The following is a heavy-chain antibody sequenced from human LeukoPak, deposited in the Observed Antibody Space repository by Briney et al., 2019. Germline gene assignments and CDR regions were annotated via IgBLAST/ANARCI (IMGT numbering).Heavy chain of an antibody. Sequence: SETLSLTCTVSGGSISSGGYYWSWNRQHPGTGLEWIGYIYYSGSTYYNPSLKSRVTISVDTSKNQFSLKLSSVTAADTAVYYCARVHPSYYYYGMDVWGKGTTVTVSS. CDR1: GGSISSGGYY. CDR2: IYYSGST. CDR3: ARVHPSYYYYGMDV. J-gene: IGHJ6*04. V-gene: IGHV4-31*03.